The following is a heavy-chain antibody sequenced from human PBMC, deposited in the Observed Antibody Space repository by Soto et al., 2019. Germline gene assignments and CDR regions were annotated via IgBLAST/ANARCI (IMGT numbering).Heavy chain of an antibody. Sequence: EVQLVESGGGLVKPGGSLRLSCAASGFTFSNAWMSWVRQAPGKGLEWVGRIKSKTDGGTTDYAAPVKGRFTISRDDSKNTLYLQMNSLKTEDTAVYYCTTDLTRGYYYYSMDVWGQGTTVTVSS. CDR1: GFTFSNAW. CDR2: IKSKTDGGTT. CDR3: TTDLTRGYYYYSMDV. V-gene: IGHV3-15*01. D-gene: IGHD3-10*01. J-gene: IGHJ6*02.